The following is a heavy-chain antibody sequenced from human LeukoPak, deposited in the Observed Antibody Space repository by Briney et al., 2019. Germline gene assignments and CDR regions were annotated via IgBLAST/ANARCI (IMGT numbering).Heavy chain of an antibody. D-gene: IGHD2-2*02. CDR1: GGSISSYY. Sequence: SETLSLTCTVSGGSISSYYWSWIRQPAGKGLEWIGRIYTSGSTNYNPSLKSRVTMSVDTSKNQFSLKLSSVTAADTAVYYCGGVSCSSTSCYSDYWGQGTLVTVSS. CDR2: IYTSGST. J-gene: IGHJ4*02. V-gene: IGHV4-4*07. CDR3: GGVSCSSTSCYSDY.